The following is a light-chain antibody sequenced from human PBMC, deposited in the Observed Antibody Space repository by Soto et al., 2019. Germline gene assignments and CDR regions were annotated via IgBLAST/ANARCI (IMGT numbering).Light chain of an antibody. Sequence: EIVLTQSPATLSLSPGERATLSCRSSQSVSSYLAWYQQKPGQAPRLLIYDASNRATGIPARFSGSGSGTDFTLTISSLEPEDFAVYYCQQRSKWPTFGQGTKVDIK. V-gene: IGKV3-11*01. CDR2: DAS. J-gene: IGKJ1*01. CDR1: QSVSSY. CDR3: QQRSKWPT.